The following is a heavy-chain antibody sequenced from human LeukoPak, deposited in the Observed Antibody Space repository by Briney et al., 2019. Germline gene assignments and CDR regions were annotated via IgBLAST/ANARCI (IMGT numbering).Heavy chain of an antibody. CDR3: ARFRGASGDY. Sequence: ASVKVSCKASGYTFTSYGISWVRQAPGQGLEWMGWISAYNGNTNYAQKFQGRVTMTRNTSISTAYMELSSLRSEDTAVYYCARFRGASGDYWGQGTLVTVSS. J-gene: IGHJ4*02. V-gene: IGHV1-18*01. D-gene: IGHD3-10*01. CDR1: GYTFTSYG. CDR2: ISAYNGNT.